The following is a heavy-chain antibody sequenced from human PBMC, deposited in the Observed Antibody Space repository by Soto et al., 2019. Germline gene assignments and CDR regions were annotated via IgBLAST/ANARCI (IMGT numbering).Heavy chain of an antibody. CDR1: GGSFRGYY. CDR2: INHSGST. D-gene: IGHD3-9*01. Sequence: LETLSLTCAVYGGSFRGYYWSLLRQPTGKGLEWIGEINHSGSTNYNPSLKSRVTISVDTSKNSLYLQMNSLRAEDTALYYCAKDIDILTGYYTSTSFDYWGQGTLVTVSS. V-gene: IGHV4-34*01. J-gene: IGHJ4*02. CDR3: AKDIDILTGYYTSTSFDY.